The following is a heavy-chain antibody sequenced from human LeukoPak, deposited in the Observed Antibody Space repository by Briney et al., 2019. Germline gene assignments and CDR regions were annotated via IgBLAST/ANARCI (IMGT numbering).Heavy chain of an antibody. J-gene: IGHJ6*03. CDR2: FDPEDGET. D-gene: IGHD6-13*01. CDR3: ATYTAAAGYYYYYYMDV. V-gene: IGHV1-24*01. Sequence: GASVKVSCKVSGYTLTELSMHWVRQAPGKGLEWMGGFDPEDGETIYAQKFQGRVTMTEDTSTDTAYMELSSLRSEDTAVYYCATYTAAAGYYYYYYMDVWGKGTTVTVSS. CDR1: GYTLTELS.